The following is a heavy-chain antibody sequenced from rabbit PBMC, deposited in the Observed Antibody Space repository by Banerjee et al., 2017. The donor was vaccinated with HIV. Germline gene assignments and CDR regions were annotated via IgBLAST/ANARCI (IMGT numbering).Heavy chain of an antibody. CDR1: GFSFSSNYW. V-gene: IGHV1S45*01. CDR2: IYAGSSGMT. D-gene: IGHD4-2*01. Sequence: QEQLVESGGGLVQPEGSLTLTCTASGFSFSSNYWICWVRQAPGKGLELIGCIYAGSSGMTYYASWAKGRFTISKTSSTTVTLQMTSLTATDTATYFCARGAGSAGDTYLRLWGPGTLVTVS. CDR3: ARGAGSAGDTYLRL. J-gene: IGHJ4*01.